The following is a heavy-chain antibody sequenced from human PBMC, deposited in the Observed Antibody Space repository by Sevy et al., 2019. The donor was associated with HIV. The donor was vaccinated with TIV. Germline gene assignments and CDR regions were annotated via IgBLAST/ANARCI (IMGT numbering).Heavy chain of an antibody. CDR2: INHSGSI. Sequence: SETLSLTCAVESGSLRGYYWSWIRQPPGKTLEWIGEINHSGSINYSPSPKSRLAILIHTSRLQFSLNLNSVTAAETAVYYRARRGFIADGGRKNWYFDLWGRGTQVTVSS. J-gene: IGHJ2*01. V-gene: IGHV4-34*01. CDR1: SGSLRGYY. D-gene: IGHD4-17*01. CDR3: ARRGFIADGGRKNWYFDL.